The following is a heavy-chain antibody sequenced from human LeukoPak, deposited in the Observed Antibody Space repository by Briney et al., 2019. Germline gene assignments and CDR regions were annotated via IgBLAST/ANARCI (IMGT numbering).Heavy chain of an antibody. D-gene: IGHD3-3*01. Sequence: SVKVSCKASGGTFSSYAISWVRQAPGQGLEWMGGIIPIFGTANYAQKFQGRVTITADESTSTAYMELSSLRSEDTAVYYCARDVSKALRFLGSVVWFDPWGQGTLVTVSS. J-gene: IGHJ5*02. CDR1: GGTFSSYA. V-gene: IGHV1-69*13. CDR3: ARDVSKALRFLGSVVWFDP. CDR2: IIPIFGTA.